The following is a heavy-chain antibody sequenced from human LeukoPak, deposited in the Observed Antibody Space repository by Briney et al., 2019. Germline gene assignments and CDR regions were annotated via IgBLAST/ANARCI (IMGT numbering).Heavy chain of an antibody. J-gene: IGHJ4*02. CDR2: INHSGST. CDR1: GGSISSYY. D-gene: IGHD4-23*01. Sequence: SETLSLTCTVSGGSISSYYWSWIRQPPGKGLEWIGEINHSGSTNYNPSLKSRVTISVDTSKNQFSLKLSSVTAADTAVYYCARTAYGGNSGSDYWGQGTLVTVSS. CDR3: ARTAYGGNSGSDY. V-gene: IGHV4-34*01.